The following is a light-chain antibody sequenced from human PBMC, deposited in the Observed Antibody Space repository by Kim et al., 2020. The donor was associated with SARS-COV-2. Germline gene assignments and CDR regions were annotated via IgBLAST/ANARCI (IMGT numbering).Light chain of an antibody. CDR3: GTWDSSLRGV. Sequence: PRQKVTISCSGSSSNIENNYISWYQQLPGTAPKLLIYDNNKRPSGIPDRFSGSKSGTSATLGITGLQTGDEADYYCGTWDSSLRGVFGTGTKVTVL. CDR2: DNN. CDR1: SSNIENNY. V-gene: IGLV1-51*01. J-gene: IGLJ1*01.